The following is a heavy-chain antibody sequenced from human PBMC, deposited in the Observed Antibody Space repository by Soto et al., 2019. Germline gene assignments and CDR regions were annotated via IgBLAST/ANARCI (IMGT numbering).Heavy chain of an antibody. J-gene: IGHJ6*03. CDR3: ATRKNTLATGSGTAV. Sequence: GKGLEWMGRIDPSDSYTNYSPSFQGHVTISADKSISTAYLQWSSLKASDTAMYYCATRKNTLATGSGTAVWGKGTTVT. CDR2: IDPSDSYT. V-gene: IGHV5-10-1*01. D-gene: IGHD1-26*01.